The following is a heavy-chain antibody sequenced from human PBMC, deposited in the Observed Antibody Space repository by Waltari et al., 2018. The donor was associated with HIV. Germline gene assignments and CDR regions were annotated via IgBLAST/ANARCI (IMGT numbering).Heavy chain of an antibody. CDR3: ARGDGYSYGYNWFDP. V-gene: IGHV4-39*01. Sequence: QLQLQESGPGLVKPSETLSLTCTVSGGSISSSSYYWGWIRPPPGKGLEWIGSIYYSGSTYYNPSLKSRVTISVDTSKNQFSLKLSSVTAADTAVYYCARGDGYSYGYNWFDPWGQGTLVTVSS. D-gene: IGHD5-18*01. CDR2: IYYSGST. CDR1: GGSISSSSYY. J-gene: IGHJ5*02.